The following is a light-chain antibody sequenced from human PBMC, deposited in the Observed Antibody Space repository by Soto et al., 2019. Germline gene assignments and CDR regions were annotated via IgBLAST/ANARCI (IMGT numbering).Light chain of an antibody. J-gene: IGKJ5*01. Sequence: EIVLTQSPATLSLSPGERATLSCRASQSVSSYLAWYQQKPGQAPRLLIYEASNRATGIPARFSGSVSGTDFTLTISSLEPEDSAVYYCQQRSNWSTFGQGTRLEIK. V-gene: IGKV3-11*01. CDR2: EAS. CDR1: QSVSSY. CDR3: QQRSNWST.